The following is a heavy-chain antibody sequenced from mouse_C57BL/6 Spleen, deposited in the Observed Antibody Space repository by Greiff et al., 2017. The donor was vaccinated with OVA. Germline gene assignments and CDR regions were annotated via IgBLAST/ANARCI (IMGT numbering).Heavy chain of an antibody. CDR2: ISDGGSYT. Sequence: EVMLVESGGGLVKPGGSLKLSCAASGFTFSSYAMSWVRQTPEKRLEWVATISDGGSYTYYPDNVKGRFTISRDNAKNNLYLQMSHLKSEDTAMYYCARRTGHYFDYWGQGTTLTVSS. CDR1: GFTFSSYA. CDR3: ARRTGHYFDY. V-gene: IGHV5-4*03. J-gene: IGHJ2*01. D-gene: IGHD4-1*01.